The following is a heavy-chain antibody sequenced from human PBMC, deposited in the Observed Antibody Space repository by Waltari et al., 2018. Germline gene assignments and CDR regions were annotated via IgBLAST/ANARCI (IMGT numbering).Heavy chain of an antibody. CDR2: LHAGGAT. CDR3: ARAGLGSPSQWLQLFDS. CDR1: GSIVGYNY. D-gene: IGHD5-18*01. V-gene: IGHV3-53*03. Sequence: EVQLVESGGGLIQPGGSLRLSCAASGSIVGYNYMSWVRQAPGKGLEWVSVLHAGGATYYEDSVKGRFTISRDNSKNTLYLQMNNLRVEDTAVYFCARAGLGSPSQWLQLFDSWGQGTLVTVSS. J-gene: IGHJ4*02.